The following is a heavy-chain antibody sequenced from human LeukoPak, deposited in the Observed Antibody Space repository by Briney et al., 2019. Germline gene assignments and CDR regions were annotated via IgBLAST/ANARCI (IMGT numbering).Heavy chain of an antibody. V-gene: IGHV3-23*01. J-gene: IGHJ4*02. Sequence: PGGSLRLSCAASGFTFSSYAMSWVRQAPGKGLEWVSAISGSGGSTYYADSVKGRFTISRDNSKNTLYLQMNSLRAEDTAVYYCAKSEIKSYDFWSGYHNLDYWGQGTLVTVSS. CDR1: GFTFSSYA. D-gene: IGHD3-3*01. CDR3: AKSEIKSYDFWSGYHNLDY. CDR2: ISGSGGST.